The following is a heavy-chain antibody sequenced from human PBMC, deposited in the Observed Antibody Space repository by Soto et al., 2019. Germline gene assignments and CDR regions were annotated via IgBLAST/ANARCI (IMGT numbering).Heavy chain of an antibody. CDR3: AKVGGSGCTNGVCYLYYYYYYGMDV. CDR1: GFIFSSYG. Sequence: PGGSLRLSCAASGFIFSSYGMHWVRQAPGKGLEWVAVISYDGSNKYYADSVKGRFTISRDNSKNTLYLQMNSLRAEETAVYYCAKVGGSGCTNGVCYLYYYYYYGMDVWGQGTTVTVSS. D-gene: IGHD2-8*01. J-gene: IGHJ6*02. CDR2: ISYDGSNK. V-gene: IGHV3-30*18.